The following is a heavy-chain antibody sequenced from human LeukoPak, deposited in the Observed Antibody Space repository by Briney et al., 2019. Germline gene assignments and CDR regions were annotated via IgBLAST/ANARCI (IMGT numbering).Heavy chain of an antibody. D-gene: IGHD3-22*01. CDR1: GFTFRSYG. CDR3: AKALDSSGWYYYYYMDV. Sequence: GESLRLSCVASGFTFRSYGMHWVRQAPGKGLEWVAVIWYDGSNENYADSVKGRITISRDNSKNTLYLQMNSLRAEDTAVYYCAKALDSSGWYYYYYMDVWGKGTTVTVSS. V-gene: IGHV3-33*03. J-gene: IGHJ6*03. CDR2: IWYDGSNE.